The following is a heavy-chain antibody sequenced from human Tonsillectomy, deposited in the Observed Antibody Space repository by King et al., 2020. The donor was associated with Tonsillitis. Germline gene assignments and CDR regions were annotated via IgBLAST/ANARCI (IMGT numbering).Heavy chain of an antibody. CDR2: ISYDGSNK. V-gene: IGHV3-30*18. Sequence: VQLVESGGGVVQPGRSLRLSCAASGFTFSSYGMHWARQAPGKGLEWVAVISYDGSNKYYADSVKGRFTISRDNSKNTLYLQMNSLRAEDTAVYYCAKDREYSSSAFDYWGQGTLVTVSS. D-gene: IGHD6-6*01. CDR1: GFTFSSYG. J-gene: IGHJ4*02. CDR3: AKDREYSSSAFDY.